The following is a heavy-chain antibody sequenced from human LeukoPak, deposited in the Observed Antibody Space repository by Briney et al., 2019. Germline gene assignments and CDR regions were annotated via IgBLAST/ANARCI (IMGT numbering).Heavy chain of an antibody. D-gene: IGHD5-18*01. CDR1: GFTLSRFT. CDR2: ITSSRSYI. V-gene: IGHV3-21*06. CDR3: TRDGDTGMVGGYYYYMAV. Sequence: GGSLRLSCAPSGFTLSRFTMNWVRPAPGKGLEWVSSITSSRSYINYPDAVKGRFSISRDNAKNSLYQQMNTLRAEDTAVYYCTRDGDTGMVGGYYYYMAVWGKGTTVTVSS. J-gene: IGHJ6*03.